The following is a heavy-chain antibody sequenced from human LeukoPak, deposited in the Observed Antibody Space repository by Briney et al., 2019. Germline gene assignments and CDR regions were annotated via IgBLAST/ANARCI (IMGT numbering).Heavy chain of an antibody. Sequence: PGGSLRLSCAASGFTFSSYATSWVRQAPGKGLEWVSAISGSGGSTYYADSVKGRFTISRDNSKNTLYLQMNSLRAEDTAVYYCAKDGAVVVPAASPYYYYYGMDVWGKGTTVTVSS. CDR2: ISGSGGST. CDR3: AKDGAVVVPAASPYYYYYGMDV. CDR1: GFTFSSYA. D-gene: IGHD2-2*01. J-gene: IGHJ6*04. V-gene: IGHV3-23*01.